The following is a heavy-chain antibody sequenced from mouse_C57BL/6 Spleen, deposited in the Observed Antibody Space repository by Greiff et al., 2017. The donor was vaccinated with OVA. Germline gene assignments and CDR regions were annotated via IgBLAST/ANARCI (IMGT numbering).Heavy chain of an antibody. CDR1: GYTFTDYN. D-gene: IGHD2-5*01. CDR3: ASGGSNYVGAMDY. V-gene: IGHV1-22*01. Sequence: VQLKESGPELVKPGASVKMSCKASGYTFTDYNMHWVKQSHGKSLEWIGYINPNNGGTSYNQKFKGKATLTVNKSSSTAYMELRSLTSEDSAVYYCASGGSNYVGAMDYWGQGTSVTVSS. J-gene: IGHJ4*01. CDR2: INPNNGGT.